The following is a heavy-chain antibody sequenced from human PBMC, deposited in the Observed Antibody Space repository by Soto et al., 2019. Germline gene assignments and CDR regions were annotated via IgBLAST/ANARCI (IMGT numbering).Heavy chain of an antibody. CDR2: INHSGST. CDR1: GGSFSGYY. J-gene: IGHJ6*02. V-gene: IGHV4-34*01. Sequence: QVQLQQWGAGLLKPSETLSLTCAVYGGSFSGYYWSWIRQPPGKGLEWIGEINHSGSTNYNPSLKSRVTLSVDTSKNQFSLKLSSVTAADTAVYYCARDDLWFGESGYYYGMDVWGQGTTVTVSS. CDR3: ARDDLWFGESGYYYGMDV. D-gene: IGHD3-10*01.